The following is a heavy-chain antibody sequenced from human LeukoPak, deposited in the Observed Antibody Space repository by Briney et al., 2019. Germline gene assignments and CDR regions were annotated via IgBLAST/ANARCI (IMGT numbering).Heavy chain of an antibody. Sequence: GGSLRLSVAASGFTFRGYGMPWVRQAPGKGLEWVAFIRYDGSDKYFADSVKGRFTISRDNSKNTLYLQMNSLRAEDTAVYYCARRAGAYSHPYDYWGQGTLVTVSS. J-gene: IGHJ4*02. CDR2: IRYDGSDK. CDR3: ARRAGAYSHPYDY. V-gene: IGHV3-30*12. CDR1: GFTFRGYG. D-gene: IGHD4/OR15-4a*01.